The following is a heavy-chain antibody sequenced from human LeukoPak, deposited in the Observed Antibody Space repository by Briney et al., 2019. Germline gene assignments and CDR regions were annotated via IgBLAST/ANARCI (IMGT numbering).Heavy chain of an antibody. J-gene: IGHJ6*03. CDR2: MNPNSGNT. CDR1: GYTFTSYD. V-gene: IGHV1-8*01. Sequence: ASVKVSCKASGYTFTSYDINWVRQATGQGLEWMGWMNPNSGNTGHAQKFQGRVTMTRNTSISTAYMELSSLRSEDTAVYYCARVNYDFWSGYSFYMDVWGKGTTVTVSS. CDR3: ARVNYDFWSGYSFYMDV. D-gene: IGHD3-3*01.